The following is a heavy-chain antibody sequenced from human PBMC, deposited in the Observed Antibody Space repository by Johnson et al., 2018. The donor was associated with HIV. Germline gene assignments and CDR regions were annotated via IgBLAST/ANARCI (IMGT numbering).Heavy chain of an antibody. Sequence: VQLVESGGGVVRPGGSLRLSCAASGFTFSSYAMSWVRQAPGKGLEWVSAISGSGGSTYYADSVKGRFTISRDNSKNTLYLQMNSLRAEDTAVYYCATSGDKYSSNWGDAFDIWGQGTMVTVSS. J-gene: IGHJ3*02. CDR3: ATSGDKYSSNWGDAFDI. CDR1: GFTFSSYA. CDR2: ISGSGGST. V-gene: IGHV3-23*04. D-gene: IGHD6-13*01.